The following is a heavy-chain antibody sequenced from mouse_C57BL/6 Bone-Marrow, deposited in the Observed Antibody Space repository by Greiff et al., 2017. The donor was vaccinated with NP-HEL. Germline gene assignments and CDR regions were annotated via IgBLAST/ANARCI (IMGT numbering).Heavy chain of an antibody. Sequence: VESGGGLVKPGGSLKLSCAASGFTFSSYAMSWVRQTPEKRLEWVATISDGGSYTYYPDNVKGRFTISRDNAKNNLYLQMSHLKSEDTAMYYCAREGLRAYWGQGTLVTVSA. CDR2: ISDGGSYT. J-gene: IGHJ3*01. CDR3: AREGLRAY. D-gene: IGHD3-1*01. V-gene: IGHV5-4*01. CDR1: GFTFSSYA.